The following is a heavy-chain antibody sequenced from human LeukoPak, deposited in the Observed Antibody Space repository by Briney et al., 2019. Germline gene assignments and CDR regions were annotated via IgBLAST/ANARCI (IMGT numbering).Heavy chain of an antibody. D-gene: IGHD3-10*02. CDR1: GFTFGSYE. J-gene: IGHJ6*04. CDR3: AELGITMIGGV. CDR2: ISSSGSTI. Sequence: GGSLRLSCAAPGFTFGSYEMNWVRQAPGKGLEWVSYISSSGSTIYYADSVKGRFTISRDNAKNSLYLQMNSLRAEDTAVYYCAELGITMIGGVWGKGTTVTISS. V-gene: IGHV3-48*03.